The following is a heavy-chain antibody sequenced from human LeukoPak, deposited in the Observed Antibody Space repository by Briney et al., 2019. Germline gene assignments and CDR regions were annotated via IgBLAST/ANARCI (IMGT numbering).Heavy chain of an antibody. J-gene: IGHJ4*02. D-gene: IGHD5-12*01. CDR1: GFTFRSYG. CDR2: IWYDGSNK. Sequence: PGGSLRLSCGASGFTFRSYGMHWVRHAPGKGLEWVATIWYDGSNKYYAESVRGRFTISRDNSKNTLYLQMNSPRVEDTAVYYCGRTGGYSGYDVAYWGQGTQVTVSS. V-gene: IGHV3-33*01. CDR3: GRTGGYSGYDVAY.